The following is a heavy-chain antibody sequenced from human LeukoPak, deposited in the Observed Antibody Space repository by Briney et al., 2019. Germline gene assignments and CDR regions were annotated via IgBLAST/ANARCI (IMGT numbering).Heavy chain of an antibody. CDR3: ARHPDSLTYYLDH. CDR2: IYYSGST. CDR1: GGSISSYY. J-gene: IGHJ4*02. D-gene: IGHD2-15*01. Sequence: SETLSLTCTVSGGSISSYYWSWIRQPPGEGLEWIGYIYYSGSTNYNPSLESRVTISVDTSKNQFSLRLTSVTAADTAVYYCARHPDSLTYYLDHWGQGTLVTVSS. V-gene: IGHV4-59*08.